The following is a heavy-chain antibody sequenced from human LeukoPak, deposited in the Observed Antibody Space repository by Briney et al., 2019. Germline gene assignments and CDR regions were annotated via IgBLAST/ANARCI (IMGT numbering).Heavy chain of an antibody. D-gene: IGHD1-1*01. J-gene: IGHJ4*02. CDR2: VRYSGT. V-gene: IGHV4-59*08. Sequence: PSETLSLTCTVSGGSISYYYWSWIRQPPGQGLEWIGYVRYSGTNYNPSLKSRVTISVDTSKNQSSLKLSSLTATDTAVYYCARHPALERVDYWGLGTLVTVS. CDR1: GGSISYYY. CDR3: ARHPALERVDY.